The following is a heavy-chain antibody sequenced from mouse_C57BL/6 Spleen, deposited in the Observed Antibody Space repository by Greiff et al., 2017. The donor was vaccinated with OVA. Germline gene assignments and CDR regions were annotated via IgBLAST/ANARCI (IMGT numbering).Heavy chain of an antibody. CDR2: INPYNGGT. Sequence: VQLQQSGPVLVKPGASVKMSCKASGYTFTDYYMNWVKQSHGKSLEWIGVINPYNGGTSYNQKFKGKATLTVDKSSSTAYMELNSLTSEDSAVYYCARSGLRPRYWYFDVWGTGTTVTVSS. CDR1: GYTFTDYY. D-gene: IGHD1-2*01. J-gene: IGHJ1*03. CDR3: ARSGLRPRYWYFDV. V-gene: IGHV1-19*01.